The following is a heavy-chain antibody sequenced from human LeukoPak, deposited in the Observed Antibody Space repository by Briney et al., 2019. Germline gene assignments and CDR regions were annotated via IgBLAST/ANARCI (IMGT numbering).Heavy chain of an antibody. CDR3: VRAGPIST. CDR2: ISNDGGIT. CDR1: GFSFTTSW. V-gene: IGHV3-74*01. D-gene: IGHD3-3*02. Sequence: GGSLRLSCVASGFSFTTSWMHWVRQVPRKWLGWVADISNDGGITRYADSVKGRFIISRDNAKNTLYLQVSGLRAEDTSLYHRVRAGPISTWGRGTLVTVSS. J-gene: IGHJ5*02.